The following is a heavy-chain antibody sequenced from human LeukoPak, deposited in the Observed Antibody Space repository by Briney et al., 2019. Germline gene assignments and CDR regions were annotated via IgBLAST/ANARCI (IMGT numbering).Heavy chain of an antibody. Sequence: PGGSLRLSCTASGFTFGDYAMSWFRQAPGKGLEWVGFIRSKAYGGTTEYAASVKGRFTISSDDSKSIAYLQMNSLKTEDTAVYYCTRDLVVVPAATPMDVWGQGTTVTVSS. J-gene: IGHJ6*02. CDR3: TRDLVVVPAATPMDV. CDR2: IRSKAYGGTT. V-gene: IGHV3-49*03. D-gene: IGHD2-2*01. CDR1: GFTFGDYA.